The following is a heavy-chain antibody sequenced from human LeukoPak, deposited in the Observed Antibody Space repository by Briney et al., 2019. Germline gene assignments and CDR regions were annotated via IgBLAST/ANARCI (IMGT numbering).Heavy chain of an antibody. CDR2: MNPNSGNT. J-gene: IGHJ4*02. V-gene: IGHV1-8*01. CDR1: GYTFTSYD. Sequence: ASVKVSCKASGYTFTSYDINWVRQATGQGLEWMGWMNPNSGNTGYAQKFQGRVTMTRNTSISTAYMELSSQRSEDTAVYYCASPRAVAGIWEFDYWGQGTLVTVSS. D-gene: IGHD6-19*01. CDR3: ASPRAVAGIWEFDY.